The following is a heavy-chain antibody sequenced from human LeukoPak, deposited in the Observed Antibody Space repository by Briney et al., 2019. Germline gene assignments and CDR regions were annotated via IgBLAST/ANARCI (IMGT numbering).Heavy chain of an antibody. CDR3: AKGTVTTPDYYYGMDV. J-gene: IGHJ6*02. Sequence: GGSLRLSCAASGFTFSSYAMSWVRQAPGKGLEWVSAISGSGGSTYYADSVKGRFTISRDNSKNTLYLQMNSLRAEDTAVYYCAKGTVTTPDYYYGMDVWGQGTTVTVSS. CDR1: GFTFSSYA. CDR2: ISGSGGST. D-gene: IGHD4-17*01. V-gene: IGHV3-23*01.